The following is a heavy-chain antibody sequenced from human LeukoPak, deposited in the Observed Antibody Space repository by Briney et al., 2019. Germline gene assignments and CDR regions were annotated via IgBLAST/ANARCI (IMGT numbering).Heavy chain of an antibody. CDR2: IYHSGTT. Sequence: SETLSLTCAVSGGAISSYNWWSWVRPSPGKGLEWIGEIYHSGTTNYNPSLKRRVTISGENSKNQISLKLSSVTAADTAVYYCARSPSGSSSRWFDPWGQGTLVTVSS. V-gene: IGHV4-4*02. D-gene: IGHD1-26*01. CDR3: ARSPSGSSSRWFDP. CDR1: GGAISSYNW. J-gene: IGHJ5*02.